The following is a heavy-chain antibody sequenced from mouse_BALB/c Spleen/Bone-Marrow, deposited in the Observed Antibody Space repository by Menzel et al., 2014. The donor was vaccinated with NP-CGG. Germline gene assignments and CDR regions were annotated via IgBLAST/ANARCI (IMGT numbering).Heavy chain of an antibody. Sequence: VHLVESGAELAKPGASVKMSCKASGYTFTSYWMHWVKQRPGQGLEWIGYINPSTGYTEYNQKFKDKATLTADKSSSTAYMQLSSLTSEDSAVYYCARPTYYYGSSYDAMDYWGQGTSVTVSS. CDR2: INPSTGYT. CDR3: ARPTYYYGSSYDAMDY. CDR1: GYTFTSYW. J-gene: IGHJ4*01. D-gene: IGHD1-1*01. V-gene: IGHV1-7*01.